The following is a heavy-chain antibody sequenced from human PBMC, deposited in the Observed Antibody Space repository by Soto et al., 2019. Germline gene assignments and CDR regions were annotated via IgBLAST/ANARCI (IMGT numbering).Heavy chain of an antibody. V-gene: IGHV5-51*03. CDR1: GYDFSTYW. CDR2: IYPGDSDT. CDR3: ARRQYYFEY. Sequence: EVQLVQSGAETKKAGESLKISCRGSGYDFSTYWIGWVRQMPGKGLEWMGIIYPGDSDTRYSPSFQGQVTISADKSISTAYLQWSSLKASDTAVYFCARRQYYFEYWGQGTLVTVSS. J-gene: IGHJ4*02.